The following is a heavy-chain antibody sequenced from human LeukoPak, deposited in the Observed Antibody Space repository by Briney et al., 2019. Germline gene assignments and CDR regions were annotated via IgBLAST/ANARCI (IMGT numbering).Heavy chain of an antibody. J-gene: IGHJ4*02. CDR3: ARDDNEVTTSIDY. V-gene: IGHV4-39*07. CDR2: IYYSGST. CDR1: GGSISSSSYY. D-gene: IGHD4-17*01. Sequence: SETLSLTCTVSGGSISSSSYYWGWIRQPPGKGLEWIGSIYYSGSTYYNPSLKSRVTISVDTSKNQFSLKLSSVTAADTAVYYCARDDNEVTTSIDYWGQGTLVTVSS.